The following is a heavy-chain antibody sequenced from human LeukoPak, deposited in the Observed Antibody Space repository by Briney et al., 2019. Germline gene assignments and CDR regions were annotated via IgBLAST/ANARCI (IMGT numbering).Heavy chain of an antibody. Sequence: GRSLRLSCAASGFTFSSYAMSWVRQAPGKGLEWVSAISGSGGSTYYADSVKGRFTISRDNSKNTLYLQMNSLRAEDTAVYYCAMYSSAGGTRFWGQGTLVTVSS. V-gene: IGHV3-23*01. CDR3: AMYSSAGGTRF. CDR1: GFTFSSYA. D-gene: IGHD6-25*01. J-gene: IGHJ4*02. CDR2: ISGSGGST.